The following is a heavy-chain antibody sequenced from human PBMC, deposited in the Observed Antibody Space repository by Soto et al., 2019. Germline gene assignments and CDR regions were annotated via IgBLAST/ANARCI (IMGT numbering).Heavy chain of an antibody. V-gene: IGHV4-34*01. D-gene: IGHD5-18*01. CDR1: GGSFSGYY. CDR2: INHSGST. J-gene: IGHJ5*02. CDR3: ARGVDTAMDHYNWFDP. Sequence: SETLSLTCAVYGGSFSGYYWSWIRQPPGKGLEWIGDINHSGSTNYNPSHKSRVTISVDTSKNQFSLKLSSVTAADTVLYYCARGVDTAMDHYNWFDPWGQGTLVTVSS.